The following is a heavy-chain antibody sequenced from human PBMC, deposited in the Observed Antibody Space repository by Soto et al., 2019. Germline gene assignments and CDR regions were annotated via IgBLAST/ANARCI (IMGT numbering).Heavy chain of an antibody. D-gene: IGHD5-18*01. V-gene: IGHV4-31*03. CDR2: IYYSGST. CDR3: ARGPTVDTAMVTRKYWFDP. CDR1: GGSISSGGYY. J-gene: IGHJ5*02. Sequence: SETLSLTCTVSGGSISSGGYYWSWIRQHPGKGLEWIGYIYYSGSTYYNPSLKSRVTISVDTSKNQFSLKLSSVTAADTAVYYCARGPTVDTAMVTRKYWFDPWGQGTLVTVSS.